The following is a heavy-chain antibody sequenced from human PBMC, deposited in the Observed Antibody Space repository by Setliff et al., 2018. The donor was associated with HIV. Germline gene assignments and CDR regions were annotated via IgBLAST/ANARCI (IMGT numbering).Heavy chain of an antibody. V-gene: IGHV4-59*11. CDR3: ASETNWNGSDL. Sequence: PSETLSLTCTVSGGSINGHYWSWIRQPPGKGLEWIGYIYYTGSTNYNPSLKSRVTISVDTSKNQFSLKLTSVTAADTAVYYCASETNWNGSDLWGRGTLVTVSS. CDR2: IYYTGST. J-gene: IGHJ2*01. D-gene: IGHD1-1*01. CDR1: GGSINGHY.